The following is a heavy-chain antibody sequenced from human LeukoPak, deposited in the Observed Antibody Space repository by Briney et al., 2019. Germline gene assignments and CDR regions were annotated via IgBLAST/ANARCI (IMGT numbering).Heavy chain of an antibody. Sequence: GGSLRLSCEASGFTLNVYYMSWFRQAPGKGLEWIGYISSTGSYTTYADSVRGRFTISRDNAKSLLFLQMNNLKAEHTAVYYCARKLGGSQCGGDCFFDHWGQGTLVVVSS. CDR1: GFTLNVYY. V-gene: IGHV3-11*03. CDR3: ARKLGGSQCGGDCFFDH. CDR2: ISSTGSYT. D-gene: IGHD2-21*02. J-gene: IGHJ4*02.